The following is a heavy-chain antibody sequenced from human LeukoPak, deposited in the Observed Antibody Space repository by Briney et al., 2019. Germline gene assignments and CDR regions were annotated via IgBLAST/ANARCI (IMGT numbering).Heavy chain of an antibody. Sequence: ASVKVSCKTSGYTFTNFGINWVRQAPGQGLEWMGWISPFNGNTDYAQNFQGRVTMTTDTSTSTAYMELRSLRSGDTAVYYCARPLSLWVSPRGIWGQGTPVIVSS. CDR1: GYTFTNFG. V-gene: IGHV1-18*01. J-gene: IGHJ4*02. D-gene: IGHD2-8*01. CDR2: ISPFNGNT. CDR3: ARPLSLWVSPRGI.